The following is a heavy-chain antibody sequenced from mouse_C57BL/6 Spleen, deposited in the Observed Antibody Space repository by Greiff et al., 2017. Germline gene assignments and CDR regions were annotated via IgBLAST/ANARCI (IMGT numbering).Heavy chain of an antibody. J-gene: IGHJ2*01. CDR1: GYTFTSYW. CDR2: IDPSDSYT. CDR3: ARGYSNYDFDY. V-gene: IGHV1-69*01. Sequence: QVQLQQPGAELVMPGASVKLSCKASGYTFTSYWMHWVKQRPGQGLEWIGEIDPSDSYTNYNQKVKGKSTLTVDKSSSTAYMQLSSLTSEDSAVYYCARGYSNYDFDYWGQGTTLTVSS. D-gene: IGHD2-5*01.